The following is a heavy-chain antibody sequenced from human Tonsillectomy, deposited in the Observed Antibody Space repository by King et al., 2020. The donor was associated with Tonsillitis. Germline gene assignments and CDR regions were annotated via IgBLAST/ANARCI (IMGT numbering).Heavy chain of an antibody. J-gene: IGHJ3*02. CDR3: AANGREGAFDI. V-gene: IGHV3-33*08. CDR1: GFTFSSYG. D-gene: IGHD1-26*01. Sequence: VQLVESGGGVVQPGRSLRLSCAASGFTFSSYGMHWVRQAPGKGLEWVAVIWYDGSNKYYAESVKGRFTISRDNSKNTLYVQMNSLRVEDTAVYFCAANGREGAFDIWGQGTMVTVSS. CDR2: IWYDGSNK.